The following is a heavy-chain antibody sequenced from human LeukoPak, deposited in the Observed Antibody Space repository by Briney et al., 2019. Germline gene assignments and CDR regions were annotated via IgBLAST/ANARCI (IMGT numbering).Heavy chain of an antibody. D-gene: IGHD1-1*01. J-gene: IGHJ4*02. CDR2: ISAYNGNT. CDR1: GYTFTSYG. Sequence: ASVKVSCMASGYTFTSYGISWVRQAPGQGLEWMGWISAYNGNTNYAQKLQGRVTITTDTSTSTAYMELRSLRSDDTAVYYCARGELTKTGNLPEDYWGPGTLVTVSS. V-gene: IGHV1-18*01. CDR3: ARGELTKTGNLPEDY.